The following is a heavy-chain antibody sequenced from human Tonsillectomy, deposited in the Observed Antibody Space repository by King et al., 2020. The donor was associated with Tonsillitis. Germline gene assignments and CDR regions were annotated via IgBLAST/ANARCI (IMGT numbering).Heavy chain of an antibody. D-gene: IGHD5-12*01. Sequence: VQLVESGAEVKKPGASVKVSCKPSGYTFTGYYMHWVRQAPGQGLEWMGWINPNSGGTNYAQKFQGRVTMTRDTSTSTAYMELSRLTSDDTAVYYCARDGDSGYAPIPFDYWGQGTLVTVSS. CDR1: GYTFTGYY. V-gene: IGHV1-2*02. CDR3: ARDGDSGYAPIPFDY. J-gene: IGHJ4*02. CDR2: INPNSGGT.